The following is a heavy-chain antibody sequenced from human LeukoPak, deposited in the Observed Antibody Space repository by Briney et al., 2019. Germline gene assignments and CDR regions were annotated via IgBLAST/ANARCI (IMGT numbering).Heavy chain of an antibody. Sequence: SETLSLTCSVSGVSVTNYYWSWVRQPAGKRLEWIGRNYPTGDTIYNPSLKSRVTMSMDMSKNHLSLNLTSFTAADAAVYYCARDLTARGSFDYWGQGILVSVSS. CDR3: ARDLTARGSFDY. CDR1: GVSVTNYY. V-gene: IGHV4-4*07. J-gene: IGHJ4*02. D-gene: IGHD3-16*01. CDR2: NYPTGDT.